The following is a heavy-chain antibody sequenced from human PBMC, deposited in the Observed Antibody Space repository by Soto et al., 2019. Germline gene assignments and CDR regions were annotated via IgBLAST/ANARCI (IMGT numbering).Heavy chain of an antibody. J-gene: IGHJ5*02. CDR2: IQSKTDGETT. Sequence: EVQLVESGGGLVKPGGSLTLSCAASGFTFSNAWMSWVRQTPGKGLEWVARIQSKTDGETTDYAAPVKGRFTISRDDSKNPLSLRMNSLKTEDTAFYYRTPLWGGGFDPWGQGTLVTVSS. V-gene: IGHV3-15*01. CDR3: TPLWGGGFDP. D-gene: IGHD3-16*01. CDR1: GFTFSNAW.